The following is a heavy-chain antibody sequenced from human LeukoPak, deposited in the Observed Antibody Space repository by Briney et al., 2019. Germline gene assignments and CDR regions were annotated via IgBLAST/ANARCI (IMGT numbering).Heavy chain of an antibody. CDR1: GYTFTSYG. D-gene: IGHD3-16*01. J-gene: IGHJ6*03. V-gene: IGHV1-18*01. CDR2: ISAYNGKT. CDR3: ARASPKGGHYYYYYMDV. Sequence: ASVKVSCKASGYTFTSYGISWVRQAPGQGLEWMGWISAYNGKTNYAQKLQGRVTMTTDTSTSTAYMELRSLRSDDTAVYYCARASPKGGHYYYYYMDVWGKGTTVTVSS.